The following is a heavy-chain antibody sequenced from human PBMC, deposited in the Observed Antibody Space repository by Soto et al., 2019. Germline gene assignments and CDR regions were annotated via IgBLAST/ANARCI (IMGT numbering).Heavy chain of an antibody. J-gene: IGHJ6*02. V-gene: IGHV3-23*01. CDR1: GFTNSSYA. Sequence: GSLRLSCAASGFTNSSYAMSWVRQAPGKGLEWVSAISGSGGSTYYADSVKGRFTISRDNSKNTLYLQMNSLRAEDTAVYYCATAPYTTTVTNVEDYGMDVWGQGTTVPVSS. D-gene: IGHD4-17*01. CDR2: ISGSGGST. CDR3: ATAPYTTTVTNVEDYGMDV.